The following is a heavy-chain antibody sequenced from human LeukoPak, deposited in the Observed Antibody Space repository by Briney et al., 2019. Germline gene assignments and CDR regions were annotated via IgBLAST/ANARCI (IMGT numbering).Heavy chain of an antibody. CDR1: GYAFDSFA. V-gene: IGHV3-23*01. CDR3: AEAWYSSSSSTKFDP. Sequence: GGSLRLSCAASGYAFDSFAMSWVRQAPGQGLVWVSAIGDSSSHTYYADSVKGRFTISRDNSKNTLYLQMNSLRAEDTAVYYCAEAWYSSSSSTKFDPWGQGTLVTVSS. CDR2: IGDSSSHT. J-gene: IGHJ5*02. D-gene: IGHD6-13*01.